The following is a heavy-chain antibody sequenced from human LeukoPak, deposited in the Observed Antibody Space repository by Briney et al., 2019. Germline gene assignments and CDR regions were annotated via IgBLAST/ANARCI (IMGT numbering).Heavy chain of an antibody. CDR1: GGSISSYY. CDR3: ARDRTYLYY. CDR2: IYYSGST. Sequence: PSETLSLTCTVSGGSISSYYWSWIRQPPGKRLEWIGYIYYSGSTNYNPSLKSRVTISVDTSKNQFSLKLSSVTAADTAVYYCARDRTYLYYWGQGTLVTVSS. V-gene: IGHV4-59*01. J-gene: IGHJ4*02.